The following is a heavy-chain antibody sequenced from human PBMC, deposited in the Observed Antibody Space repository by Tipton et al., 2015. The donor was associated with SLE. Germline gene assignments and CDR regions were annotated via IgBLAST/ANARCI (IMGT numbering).Heavy chain of an antibody. Sequence: GSLRLSCAASGFTVSSNYMSWVRQAPGKGLEWVSVIYSGGSTYYADSVKGRFTISRDNSKNTLYLQMNSLRAEDTAVYYCARDRHSGSYQGAFDIWGQGTMVTVSS. CDR3: ARDRHSGSYQGAFDI. D-gene: IGHD1-26*01. CDR2: IYSGGST. J-gene: IGHJ3*02. CDR1: GFTVSSNY. V-gene: IGHV3-66*01.